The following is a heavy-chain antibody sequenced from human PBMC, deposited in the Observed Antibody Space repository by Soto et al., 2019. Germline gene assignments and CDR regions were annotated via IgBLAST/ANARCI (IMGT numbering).Heavy chain of an antibody. J-gene: IGHJ4*02. CDR2: IKSETDGGTT. Sequence: PGGSLRLSCAASGFTLSNAWMSWVRQAPGKGLEWVARIKSETDGGTTDYTAPVKGRFTISRDDSTNTLYLQINSLKTQDTAVYYCTTDRRITLAQLDYWGQGTLVNVS. CDR1: GFTLSNAW. D-gene: IGHD1-20*01. V-gene: IGHV3-15*01. CDR3: TTDRRITLAQLDY.